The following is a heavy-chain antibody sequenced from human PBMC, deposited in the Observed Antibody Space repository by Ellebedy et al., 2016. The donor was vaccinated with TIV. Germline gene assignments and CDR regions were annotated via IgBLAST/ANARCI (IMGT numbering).Heavy chain of an antibody. Sequence: ASVKVSCXASGYMFTDYYMHWVRQAPGQGLEWMGWINPNSGGTNYAQKFQGRVTMTRDTSISTAYMELSSLRSEDTAVYYCARDLFGGVTADYWGQGTLVTVSS. J-gene: IGHJ4*02. V-gene: IGHV1-2*02. CDR3: ARDLFGGVTADY. CDR2: INPNSGGT. D-gene: IGHD3-16*01. CDR1: GYMFTDYY.